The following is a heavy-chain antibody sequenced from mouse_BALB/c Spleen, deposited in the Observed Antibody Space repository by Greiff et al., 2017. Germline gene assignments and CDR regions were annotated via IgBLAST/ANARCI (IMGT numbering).Heavy chain of an antibody. J-gene: IGHJ3*01. D-gene: IGHD1-1*01. CDR2: INPSTGYT. Sequence: VQLQQSGAELAKPGASVKMSCKASGYTFTSYWMHWVKQRPGRGLEWIGYINPSTGYTEYNQKFKDKATLTADKSSSTAYMQLSSLTSEDSAVYYCAPYYGSSPAWFAYWGQGTLVTVSA. CDR1: GYTFTSYW. V-gene: IGHV1-7*01. CDR3: APYYGSSPAWFAY.